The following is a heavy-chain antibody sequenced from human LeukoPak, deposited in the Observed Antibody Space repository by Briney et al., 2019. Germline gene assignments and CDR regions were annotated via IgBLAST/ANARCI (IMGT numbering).Heavy chain of an antibody. J-gene: IGHJ3*02. CDR1: GFTFDDYA. CDR2: ISWNSGSI. Sequence: PGGSLRLSCAASGFTFDDYAMHWVRQAPGEGLEWVSGISWNSGSIGYADSVKGRFTISRDNAKNSLYLQMNSLRAEDMALYYCAKDLGSSGWYDAFDIWGQGTMVTVSS. D-gene: IGHD6-19*01. CDR3: AKDLGSSGWYDAFDI. V-gene: IGHV3-9*03.